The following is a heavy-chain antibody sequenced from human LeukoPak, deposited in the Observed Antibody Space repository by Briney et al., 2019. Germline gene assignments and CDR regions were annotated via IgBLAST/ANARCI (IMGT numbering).Heavy chain of an antibody. CDR3: AKRVYKSSGWYYFDY. J-gene: IGHJ4*02. CDR1: GFTFSSYA. Sequence: PGGSLRLSCAASGFTFSSYAMSWVRQAPGKGLEWVSAISGSGGSTYYAGSVKGRFTISRDNSKNTLYLQMNSLRAEDTAVYYCAKRVYKSSGWYYFDYWGQGTLVTVSS. V-gene: IGHV3-23*01. CDR2: ISGSGGST. D-gene: IGHD6-19*01.